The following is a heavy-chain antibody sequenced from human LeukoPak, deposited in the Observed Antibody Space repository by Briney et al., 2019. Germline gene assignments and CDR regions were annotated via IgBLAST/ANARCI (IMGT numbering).Heavy chain of an antibody. CDR1: GGSISSSSYY. D-gene: IGHD3-22*01. Sequence: PSETLSLTCTVSGGSISSSSYYWGWIRQPPGKGLEWIGSIYYSGSTYYNPSLKSRVTISVDTSKNQCSLKLSSVNGADMAVYYCARIPLYYYDSSGYFARGGYFQHWGQGTLVTVSS. CDR3: ARIPLYYYDSSGYFARGGYFQH. CDR2: IYYSGST. V-gene: IGHV4-39*01. J-gene: IGHJ1*01.